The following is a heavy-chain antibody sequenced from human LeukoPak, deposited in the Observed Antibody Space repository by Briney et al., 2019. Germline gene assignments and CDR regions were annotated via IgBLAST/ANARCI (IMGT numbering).Heavy chain of an antibody. D-gene: IGHD1-26*01. CDR2: ISSSSSTI. V-gene: IGHV3-48*04. Sequence: GGSLRLSCAASGFTSSSYSMNWVRQAPGKGLEWVSYISSSSSTIYYADSVKGRFTISRDNAKNSLYLQMNSLRAEDTAVYYCARDPNSQWELLDGAFDIWGQGTMVTVSS. J-gene: IGHJ3*02. CDR1: GFTSSSYS. CDR3: ARDPNSQWELLDGAFDI.